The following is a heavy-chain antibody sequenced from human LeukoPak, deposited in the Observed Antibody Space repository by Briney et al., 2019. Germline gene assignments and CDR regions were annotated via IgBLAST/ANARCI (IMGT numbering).Heavy chain of an antibody. D-gene: IGHD6-13*01. V-gene: IGHV3-53*01. CDR2: IYGGGDT. CDR1: GLTVSNNY. CDR3: VRVLSDTRSWYHFDY. Sequence: PGGSLRLSCAASGLTVSNNYMGWVRQAPGKGLEWVSVIYGGGDTYYADSVRGRFTISRDTSKNTLSLQMGSPGADDTALYYFVRVLSDTRSWYHFDYWGQGTLVTVSS. J-gene: IGHJ4*02.